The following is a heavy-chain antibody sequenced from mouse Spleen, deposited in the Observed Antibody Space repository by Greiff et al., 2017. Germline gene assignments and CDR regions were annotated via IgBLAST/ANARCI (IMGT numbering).Heavy chain of an antibody. V-gene: IGHV1-54*01. CDR1: GYAFTNYL. J-gene: IGHJ2*01. Sequence: VQLQQSGAELVRPGTSVKVSCKASGYAFTNYLIEWVKQRPGQGLEWIGVINPGSGGTNYNEKFKGKATLTADKSSSTAYMQLSSLTSEDSAVYFCARMKLGGDYWGQGTTLTVSS. CDR3: ARMKLGGDY. CDR2: INPGSGGT. D-gene: IGHD4-1*01.